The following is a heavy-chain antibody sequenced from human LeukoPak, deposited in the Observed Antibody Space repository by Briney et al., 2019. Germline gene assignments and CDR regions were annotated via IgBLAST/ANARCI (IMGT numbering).Heavy chain of an antibody. CDR1: GFTFSSYW. CDR2: IRSDGSST. J-gene: IGHJ4*02. Sequence: PGGSLRLSCAAPGFTFSSYWMHWVRQAPGKGLVWVSHIRSDGSSTRYADSVKGRFTISRDNAKNTLYLQMNSLRAEDTAVYYCASGKYSYGYYYFDYWGQGTLVTVSS. V-gene: IGHV3-74*01. CDR3: ASGKYSYGYYYFDY. D-gene: IGHD5-18*01.